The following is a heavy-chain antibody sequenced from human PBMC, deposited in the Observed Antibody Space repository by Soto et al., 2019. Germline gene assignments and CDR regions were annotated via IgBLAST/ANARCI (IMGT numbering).Heavy chain of an antibody. V-gene: IGHV4-4*02. J-gene: IGHJ6*02. Sequence: PSETLSLTCAVSGGSISSSNWWSWVRQPPGKGLEWIGEIYHSGSTNYNPSLKSRVTISVDKSQNQFSLKLSSVTAADTAVYYCARDIRAAAGIFYYYYGMDVWGQGTTVTVSS. CDR3: ARDIRAAAGIFYYYYGMDV. D-gene: IGHD6-13*01. CDR2: IYHSGST. CDR1: GGSISSSNW.